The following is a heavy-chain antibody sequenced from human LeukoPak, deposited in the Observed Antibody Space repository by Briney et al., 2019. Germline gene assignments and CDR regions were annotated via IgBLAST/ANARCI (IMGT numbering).Heavy chain of an antibody. CDR1: GGSFSGYY. D-gene: IGHD3-16*01. CDR2: INHSGST. V-gene: IGHV4-34*01. J-gene: IGHJ4*02. CDR3: ARVGDYALKD. Sequence: SETLSLTCAVYGGSFSGYYWSWIRQPPGKGLEWIGEINHSGSTNYNPPLKSRVTISVDTSKNQFSLKLSSVTAADTAVYYCARVGDYALKDWGQGTLVTVSS.